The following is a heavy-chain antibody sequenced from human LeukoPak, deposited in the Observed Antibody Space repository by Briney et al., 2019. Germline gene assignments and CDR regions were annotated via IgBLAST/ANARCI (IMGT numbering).Heavy chain of an antibody. D-gene: IGHD4-23*01. J-gene: IGHJ4*02. CDR1: GFTFSDYY. CDR2: ISRRGNTI. Sequence: GGSLRLSCAASGFTFSDYYMSWVRQAPGKGLEWLSYISRRGNTIYYAGSERGRFTVSRDNAQNSLYLQMNSLRAEDTAVYYCARDHYGSNSLDYWGQGTLVTVSS. V-gene: IGHV3-11*04. CDR3: ARDHYGSNSLDY.